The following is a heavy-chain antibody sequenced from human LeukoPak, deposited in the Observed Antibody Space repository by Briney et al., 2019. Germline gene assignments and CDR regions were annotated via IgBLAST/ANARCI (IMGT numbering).Heavy chain of an antibody. D-gene: IGHD3-10*01. CDR3: ARALWFGELLSPVDALDI. CDR1: GYTFTSYY. CDR2: INPSGGST. V-gene: IGHV1-46*01. J-gene: IGHJ3*02. Sequence: ASVKVSCKASGYTFTSYYMHWVRQAPGQGLEWMGIINPSGGSTSYAQKFQGRVTMTRDMSTSTVYMELSSLRSEDTAVYYCARALWFGELLSPVDALDIWGQGTMVTVSS.